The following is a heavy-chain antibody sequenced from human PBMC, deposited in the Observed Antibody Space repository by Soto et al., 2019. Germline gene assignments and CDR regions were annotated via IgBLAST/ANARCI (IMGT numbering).Heavy chain of an antibody. V-gene: IGHV1-69*02. Sequence: QVQLVQSGAEVKKPGSSVKVSCKASGGTFSSYTISWVRQAPGQGLEWMGRIIPILGIANYAQKFQGRVTIAAEKSTSTAYMELSSLRYEAPAVYYCSGATSTTWGLRFSGNWGQGTLVTVSS. D-gene: IGHD5-12*01. CDR2: IIPILGIA. CDR3: SGATSTTWGLRFSGN. J-gene: IGHJ4*02. CDR1: GGTFSSYT.